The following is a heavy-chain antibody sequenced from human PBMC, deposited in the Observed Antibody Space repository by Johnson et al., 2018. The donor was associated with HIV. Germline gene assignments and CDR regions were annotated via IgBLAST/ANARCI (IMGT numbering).Heavy chain of an antibody. CDR3: ARDMDTAMEDDAFDI. J-gene: IGHJ3*02. D-gene: IGHD5-18*01. Sequence: VQLVESGGGLVQPGRSLRLTCAASGFTFEDYAMHWVRQVPGKGLEWVSGISWNSGSIDCADSVRGRFTISRDNAKKSLYLQMNSLRAEDTAVYYCARDMDTAMEDDAFDIWGQGTMVTVSS. CDR2: ISWNSGSI. CDR1: GFTFEDYA. V-gene: IGHV3-9*01.